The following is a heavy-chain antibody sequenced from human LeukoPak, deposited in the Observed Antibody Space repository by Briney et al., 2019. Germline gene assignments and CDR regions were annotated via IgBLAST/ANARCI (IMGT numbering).Heavy chain of an antibody. CDR2: IIPIFGIA. J-gene: IGHJ5*02. CDR3: ARGYDYGGNFPFDP. D-gene: IGHD4-23*01. Sequence: SVKVSCKASGGTFSSYAISWVRQAPGQGLEWMGRIIPIFGIANYAQKFQGRVTITADKSTSTAYMELSSLRSEDTAVYYCARGYDYGGNFPFDPWGQGTLVTVSS. V-gene: IGHV1-69*04. CDR1: GGTFSSYA.